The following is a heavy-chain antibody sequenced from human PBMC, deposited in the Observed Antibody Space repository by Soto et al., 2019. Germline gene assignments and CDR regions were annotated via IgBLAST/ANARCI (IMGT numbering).Heavy chain of an antibody. CDR2: TYYTGNT. J-gene: IGHJ6*02. D-gene: IGHD1-26*01. Sequence: PSETLSLTCTVSGASITGGGYYWTWVRQHPGRGLEWLGNTYYTGNTNYNPSLKSRLAISVDTSKNQFPLRLSSVTAADTALYYCVRDTTRIRGMDVWGPGTTVTVSS. V-gene: IGHV4-31*03. CDR3: VRDTTRIRGMDV. CDR1: GASITGGGYY.